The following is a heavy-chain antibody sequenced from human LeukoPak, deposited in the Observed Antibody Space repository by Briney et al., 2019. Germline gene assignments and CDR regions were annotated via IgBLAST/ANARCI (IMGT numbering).Heavy chain of an antibody. D-gene: IGHD4-17*01. Sequence: SETLSLTCTVSGGSINSYYWSWLRQPPGKGLEWIGYIYYSGSTNYNPSLKSRVTISVDTSKNQFSLKLSSVTAADTAVYYCARDSLDYGVSWFDPWGQGTLVTVSS. J-gene: IGHJ5*02. CDR1: GGSINSYY. CDR3: ARDSLDYGVSWFDP. V-gene: IGHV4-59*01. CDR2: IYYSGST.